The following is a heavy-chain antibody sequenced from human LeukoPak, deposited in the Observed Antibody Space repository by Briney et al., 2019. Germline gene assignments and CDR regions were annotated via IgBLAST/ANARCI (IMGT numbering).Heavy chain of an antibody. CDR2: IDPFGGNT. V-gene: IGHV1-46*02. D-gene: IGHD4-17*01. Sequence: PAASVKVSCKASGDTPNTYYIHWVRQAPGQGLEWMGIIDPFGGNTYYAQNFRGRLTVTRDTSTSTVYMELSSLRSDDTAVYYCLFEKTTWFDPWGQGTLVTVSS. CDR1: GDTPNTYY. CDR3: LFEKTTWFDP. J-gene: IGHJ5*02.